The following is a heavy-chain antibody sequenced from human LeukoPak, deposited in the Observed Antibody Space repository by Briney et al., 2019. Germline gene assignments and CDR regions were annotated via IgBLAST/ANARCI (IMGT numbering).Heavy chain of an antibody. CDR2: ILSDGSKE. D-gene: IGHD3-10*01. J-gene: IGHJ4*02. CDR1: GFTFSSYG. Sequence: GGSLRLSCAASGFTFSSYGMHWVRQAPGKGLEWVAVILSDGSKEFYTDSVKGRFTISRDNSKNTLYLQMNSLRAEDTAVYYWAKDLSLVSGGFYSDYGGREPRVPVPS. V-gene: IGHV3-33*06. CDR3: AKDLSLVSGGFYSDY.